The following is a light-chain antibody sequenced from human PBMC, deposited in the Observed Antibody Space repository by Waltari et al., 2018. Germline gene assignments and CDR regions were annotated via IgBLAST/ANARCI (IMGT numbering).Light chain of an antibody. CDR3: QQYNDWPRT. Sequence: EIVMTQSPAILSASPGERATLSCRASHSVSTNLAWYQQKPGQAPRLLSYGASTRATGIPDRFSGSGSGTEFTLTISSLQSEDFVVYSCQQYNDWPRTFGQGTKVEIK. CDR1: HSVSTN. J-gene: IGKJ1*01. CDR2: GAS. V-gene: IGKV3-15*01.